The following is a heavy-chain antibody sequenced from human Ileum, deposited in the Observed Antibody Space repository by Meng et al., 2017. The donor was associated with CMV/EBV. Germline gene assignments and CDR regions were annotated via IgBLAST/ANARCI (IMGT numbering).Heavy chain of an antibody. CDR1: GYTFTGYY. J-gene: IGHJ4*02. Sequence: ASVKVSCKASGYTFTGYYIHWVRQAPGQGLEWMGWINPNSGVTIYAQKFQGRVTMTRDTSISTAYMGMSGLRSDDTAVYYCARVVIAVAGAVYYFDSWGQGTLVTVSS. CDR2: INPNSGVT. V-gene: IGHV1-2*02. D-gene: IGHD6-19*01. CDR3: ARVVIAVAGAVYYFDS.